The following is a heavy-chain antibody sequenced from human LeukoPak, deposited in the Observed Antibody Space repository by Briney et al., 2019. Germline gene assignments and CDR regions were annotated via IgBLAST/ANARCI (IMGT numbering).Heavy chain of an antibody. J-gene: IGHJ4*02. V-gene: IGHV1-18*01. CDR2: ISAYNGNT. D-gene: IGHD2-15*01. CDR3: ARDSGYCSGGSCYSYFDY. CDR1: GYTFTSYG. Sequence: ASVKVSCKASGYTFTSYGISWVRQAPGQGLEWMGWISAYNGNTNYAQKLQGRVTMTTDTSTSTAYMELRSLRSDDTAVYYCARDSGYCSGGSCYSYFDYWGQGTLVTVSS.